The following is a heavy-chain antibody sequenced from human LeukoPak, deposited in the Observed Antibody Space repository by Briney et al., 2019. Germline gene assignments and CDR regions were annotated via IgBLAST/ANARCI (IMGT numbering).Heavy chain of an antibody. CDR3: ARAGLWFGEFHDAFDI. CDR1: GFTFSSYS. D-gene: IGHD3-10*01. Sequence: GGSLRLSCAASGFTFSSYSMNWVRQAPGKGLEWVSSISSSSSYIYYADSVKGRFTISRDNAKNSLYLQMNSLRAEDTAVYYCARAGLWFGEFHDAFDIWGQGTMVTVSS. CDR2: ISSSSSYI. V-gene: IGHV3-21*01. J-gene: IGHJ3*02.